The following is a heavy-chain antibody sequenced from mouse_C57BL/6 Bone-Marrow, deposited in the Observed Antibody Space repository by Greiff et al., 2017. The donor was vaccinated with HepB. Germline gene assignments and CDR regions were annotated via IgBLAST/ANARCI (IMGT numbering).Heavy chain of an antibody. V-gene: IGHV1-61*01. D-gene: IGHD1-1*01. J-gene: IGHJ4*01. CDR2: IYPSDSET. Sequence: QVQLQQSGAELVRPGSSVKLSCKASGYTFTSYWMDWVKQRPGQGLEWIGNIYPSDSETHYNQKFKDKATLTVDKSSSTAYMQLSSLTSEDSAVYYCARFEYYGPNYYAMDYWGQGTSVTVSS. CDR3: ARFEYYGPNYYAMDY. CDR1: GYTFTSYW.